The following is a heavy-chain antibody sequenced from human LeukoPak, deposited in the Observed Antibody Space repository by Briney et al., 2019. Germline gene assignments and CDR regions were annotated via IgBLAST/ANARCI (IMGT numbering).Heavy chain of an antibody. V-gene: IGHV3-30*03. CDR1: GFTFSSYS. Sequence: GGSLRLSCAAPGFTFSSYSMNWVRQAPGKGLEWVAVISYDGSNKYYADSVKGRFTISRDNSKNTLYLQMNSLRAEDTAVYYCARGTGFDPWGQGTLVTVSS. D-gene: IGHD1/OR15-1a*01. CDR2: ISYDGSNK. CDR3: ARGTGFDP. J-gene: IGHJ5*02.